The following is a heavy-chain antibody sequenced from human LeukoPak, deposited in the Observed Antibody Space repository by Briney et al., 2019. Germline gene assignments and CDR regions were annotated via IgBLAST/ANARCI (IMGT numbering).Heavy chain of an antibody. CDR2: INWNGGST. V-gene: IGHV3-20*04. Sequence: GGSLRLSCAASGFPFSDHYMDWVRQAPGKGLEWVSGINWNGGSTGYADSVKGRFTISRDNAKNSLYLQMNSLRAEDTAAYYCARVMTTVTTGVYYGMDVWGQGTTVTVSS. D-gene: IGHD4-17*01. J-gene: IGHJ6*02. CDR1: GFPFSDHY. CDR3: ARVMTTVTTGVYYGMDV.